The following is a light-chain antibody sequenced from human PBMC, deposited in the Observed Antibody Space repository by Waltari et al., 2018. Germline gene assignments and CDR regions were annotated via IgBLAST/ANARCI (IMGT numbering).Light chain of an antibody. J-gene: IGKJ5*01. CDR1: QSVLYSYNNKNY. Sequence: DIVMTQSPDSLAVPLGERATINCKSSQSVLYSYNNKNYLACYQQKPGQPPKLLIYWASTRESGVPDRFTGSGSGTDFTLTISSLQAEDVAVYYCQQYYSDLLITFGQGTRLEIK. CDR3: QQYYSDLLIT. CDR2: WAS. V-gene: IGKV4-1*01.